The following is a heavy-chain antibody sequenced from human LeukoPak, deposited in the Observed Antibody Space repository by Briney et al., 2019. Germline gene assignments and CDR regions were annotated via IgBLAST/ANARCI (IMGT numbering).Heavy chain of an antibody. V-gene: IGHV4-39*07. Sequence: SETLSLTCTVSGGSISNSSYYWGWLRQPPGKGLEGIGSIYYSGSTNYNPSLKSRVTISVDTSKNQFSLKLSSVTAADTAVYYCARRAIKYYYGSGSYYNEGAFDIWGQGTMVTVSS. CDR2: IYYSGST. CDR3: ARRAIKYYYGSGSYYNEGAFDI. D-gene: IGHD3-10*01. J-gene: IGHJ3*02. CDR1: GGSISNSSYY.